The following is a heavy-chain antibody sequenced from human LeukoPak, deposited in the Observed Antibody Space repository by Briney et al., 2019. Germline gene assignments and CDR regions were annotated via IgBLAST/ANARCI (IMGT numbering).Heavy chain of an antibody. CDR2: ITSSSSYA. D-gene: IGHD3-22*01. V-gene: IGHV3-21*01. CDR1: GFTFSTYN. CDR3: ARGPTMKMDV. Sequence: PGGSLRLSCEASGFTFSTYNMNWVRQAPGKRLEWVSSITSSSSYAFYADSVKGRFTISRDNAKSSLYLQMNNLRAEDTAVYYCARGPTMKMDVWGKGTTVTVSS. J-gene: IGHJ6*04.